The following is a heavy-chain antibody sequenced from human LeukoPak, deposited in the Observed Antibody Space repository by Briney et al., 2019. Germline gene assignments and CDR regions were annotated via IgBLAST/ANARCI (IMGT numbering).Heavy chain of an antibody. CDR2: IYYSGST. CDR1: GGSTSSSSYY. Sequence: SETLSLTCTVSGGSTSSSSYYWGWIRQPPGKGLEWIGSIYYSGSTYYNPSLKSRVTISVGTSKNQFSLKLSSVTAADTAVYYCARQRLSYYDSSGNFDYWGQGTLVTVSS. CDR3: ARQRLSYYDSSGNFDY. V-gene: IGHV4-39*01. D-gene: IGHD3-22*01. J-gene: IGHJ4*02.